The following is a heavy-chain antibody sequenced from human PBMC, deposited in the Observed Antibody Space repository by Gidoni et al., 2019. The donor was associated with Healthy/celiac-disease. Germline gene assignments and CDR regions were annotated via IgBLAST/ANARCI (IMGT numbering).Heavy chain of an antibody. J-gene: IGHJ4*02. CDR1: GFTSSSYA. CDR2: ISGSGGST. V-gene: IGHV3-23*01. Sequence: EVQLLESAGGLVQPGGSLRLSCAASGFTSSSYAMSWVRQAPGKGLEWVSAISGSGGSTYYADSVKGRFTISRDNSKNTLYLQMNSLRAEDTAVYYCAKDRRIVVVVAAAFDYWGQGTLVTVSS. D-gene: IGHD2-15*01. CDR3: AKDRRIVVVVAAAFDY.